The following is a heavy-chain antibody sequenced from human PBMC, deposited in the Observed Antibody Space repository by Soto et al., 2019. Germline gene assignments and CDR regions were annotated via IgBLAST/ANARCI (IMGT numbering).Heavy chain of an antibody. CDR2: ISVSVGST. D-gene: IGHD6-19*01. CDR3: AKVERAVAGIID. CDR1: GVTFSSYA. J-gene: IGHJ4*02. V-gene: IGHV3-23*01. Sequence: EVQLLESGGGLVQPGGSLRLSCAASGVTFSSYAMSWVRQAPGKGLDWVSAISVSVGSTYYADSMKGRFTISRDNSKNTLYLQMNSLRAEDTAVYYCAKVERAVAGIIDWGQGTLVTVSS.